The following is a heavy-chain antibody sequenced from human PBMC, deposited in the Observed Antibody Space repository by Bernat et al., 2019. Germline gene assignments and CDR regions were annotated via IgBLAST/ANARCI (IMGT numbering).Heavy chain of an antibody. CDR1: GFTFSSYG. V-gene: IGHV3-30*19. CDR3: ARDPWRTTVTYYYYYGMDV. J-gene: IGHJ6*02. D-gene: IGHD4-11*01. Sequence: QVQLVESGGGVAQPGRSLRLSCAASGFTFSSYGMHWVRQAPGKGLEWVAVIWYDGSNKYYADSVKGRFTISRDNSKNTLYLQMNSLRAEDTAVYYCARDPWRTTVTYYYYYGMDVWGQGTTVTVSS. CDR2: IWYDGSNK.